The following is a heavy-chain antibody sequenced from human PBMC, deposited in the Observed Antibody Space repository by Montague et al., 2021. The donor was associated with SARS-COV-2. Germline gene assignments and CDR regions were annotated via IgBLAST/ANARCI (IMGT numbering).Heavy chain of an antibody. V-gene: IGHV4-39*01. D-gene: IGHD3-3*01. CDR3: ARQKMGSVTIFGVVTHDRWFDP. J-gene: IGHJ5*02. Sequence: SETLSFTCTVSGGSISSSSYYWGWIRQPPGKGLEWIGNIYYSGSTYYNPSLKSRVTISVGTSKNQFSLKLSSVTAADTAVYYCARQKMGSVTIFGVVTHDRWFDPWGQGTLVTVSS. CDR1: GGSISSSSYY. CDR2: IYYSGST.